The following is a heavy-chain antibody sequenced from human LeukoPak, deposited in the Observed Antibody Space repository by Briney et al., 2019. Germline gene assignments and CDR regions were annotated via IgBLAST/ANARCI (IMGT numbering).Heavy chain of an antibody. CDR3: ARRVYVGAFDI. CDR2: INHSGST. CDR1: GGSFSGYY. J-gene: IGHJ3*02. V-gene: IGHV4-34*01. Sequence: SETLSLTCAVYGGSFSGYYWSWIRQPPGKGLEWIGEINHSGSTNYNPSLKSRVTISVDTSKNQFSLKLSSVTAADTAVYYCARRVYVGAFDIWGQGTMVTVSS. D-gene: IGHD5/OR15-5a*01.